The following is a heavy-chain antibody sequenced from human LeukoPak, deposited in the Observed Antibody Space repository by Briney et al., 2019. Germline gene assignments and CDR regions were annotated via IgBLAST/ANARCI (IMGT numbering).Heavy chain of an antibody. D-gene: IGHD2-2*02. V-gene: IGHV1-46*01. J-gene: IGHJ6*03. CDR2: INPSGGST. CDR1: GYTFTSYY. Sequence: ASVKVSCKASGYTFTSYYMHWVRQAPGQGLEWMGIINPSGGSTSYAQKFQGRVTMTRDMSTSTVYMELSSLRSEDTAVYYCAREYCSSTSCYTGTHMDAWGKGTTVTVSS. CDR3: AREYCSSTSCYTGTHMDA.